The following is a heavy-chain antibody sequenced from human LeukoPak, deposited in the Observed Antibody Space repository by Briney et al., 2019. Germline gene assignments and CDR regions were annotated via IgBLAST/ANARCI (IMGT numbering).Heavy chain of an antibody. CDR1: GYNFNAYW. Sequence: ESPETSLSGFGYNFNAYWIAWVRQMPGKGLEWVGIIYHDDSYTRYSPSFQGQVTIPADKSGSIAYLQGSSLKASDTAMYYCARPSNTSYYDSRGYDAFDVWRQGTMLIVSS. V-gene: IGHV5-51*01. CDR2: IYHDDSYT. D-gene: IGHD3-22*01. J-gene: IGHJ3*01. CDR3: ARPSNTSYYDSRGYDAFDV.